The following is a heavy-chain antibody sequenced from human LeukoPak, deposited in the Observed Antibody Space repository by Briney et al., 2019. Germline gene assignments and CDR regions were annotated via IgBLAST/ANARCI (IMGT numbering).Heavy chain of an antibody. CDR1: GYSLTGAYY. CDR3: ARVARCTSCFDVDY. D-gene: IGHD2-2*01. J-gene: IGHJ4*02. Sequence: TSETLSFTCTVFGYSLTGAYYWGWIRQPPWKGLEWIGIFFLNGSTYYNPSLKSRVTISVDTSKNQFSLTLSSVTAADTAVYYCARVARCTSCFDVDYWGQGTLVTVSS. CDR2: FFLNGST. V-gene: IGHV4-38-2*02.